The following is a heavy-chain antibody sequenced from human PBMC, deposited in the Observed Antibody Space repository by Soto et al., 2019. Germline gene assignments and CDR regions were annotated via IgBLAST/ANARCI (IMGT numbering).Heavy chain of an antibody. Sequence: GGSLRLSCAATGFTFGSYSMNWVRQAPGKGLEWVSSISSSSAYIHYADSVKGRFTISRDNAKNSLYLQMNSLRAEDTAIYYCAKAITNRLRIIDYWGQGTLVTVSS. J-gene: IGHJ4*02. CDR1: GFTFGSYS. D-gene: IGHD4-17*01. V-gene: IGHV3-21*04. CDR2: ISSSSAYI. CDR3: AKAITNRLRIIDY.